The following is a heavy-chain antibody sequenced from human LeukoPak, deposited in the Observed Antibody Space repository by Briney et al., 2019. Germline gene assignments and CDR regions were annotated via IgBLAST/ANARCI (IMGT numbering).Heavy chain of an antibody. J-gene: IGHJ2*01. Sequence: ASVKVSCKASGGTFSSYAISWVRQAPGQGLEWMGIINPSGGSTSYAQKFQGRVTMTRDMSTSTVYMELSSLRSEDTAVYYCARDQGYSSGWYVNPQDWYFDLWGRGTLVTVSS. D-gene: IGHD6-19*01. CDR2: INPSGGST. CDR1: GGTFSSYA. CDR3: ARDQGYSSGWYVNPQDWYFDL. V-gene: IGHV1-46*01.